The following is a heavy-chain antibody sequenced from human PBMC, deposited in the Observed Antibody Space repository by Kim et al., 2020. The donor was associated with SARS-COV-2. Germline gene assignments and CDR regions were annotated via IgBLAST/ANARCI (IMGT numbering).Heavy chain of an antibody. V-gene: IGHV5-51*01. J-gene: IGHJ6*03. Sequence: GESLKISCKGSGYSFTSYWIGWVRQMPGKGLEWMGIIYPGDSDTRYSPSFQGQVTISADKSISTAYLQWSSLKASDTAMYYCARRAAARPLYYYYMDVWGKGTTVTVSS. CDR2: IYPGDSDT. CDR1: GYSFTSYW. CDR3: ARRAAARPLYYYYMDV. D-gene: IGHD6-6*01.